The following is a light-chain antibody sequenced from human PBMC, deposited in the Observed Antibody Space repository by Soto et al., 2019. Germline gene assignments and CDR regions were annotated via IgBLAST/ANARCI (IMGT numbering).Light chain of an antibody. CDR3: QQYDSYSLT. CDR2: DVS. CDR1: QSINNL. Sequence: DIQMTQSPSPLSASVGGGVTIPCRASQSINNLLAWYQQKPGKAPKFIIYDVSTLESGVPSRFSGSGSGTEFTLTISSLQPEDVATYYCQQYDSYSLTLGGGTKVDIK. V-gene: IGKV1-5*01. J-gene: IGKJ4*01.